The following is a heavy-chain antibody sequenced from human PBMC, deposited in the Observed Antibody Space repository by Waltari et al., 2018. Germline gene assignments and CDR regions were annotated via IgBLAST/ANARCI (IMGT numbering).Heavy chain of an antibody. CDR1: GYTFTSYG. CDR2: ISAYNGNT. V-gene: IGHV1-18*01. J-gene: IGHJ5*02. CDR3: ARWVTTVSSGDWFDP. D-gene: IGHD4-17*01. Sequence: QVQLVQSGAEVKKPGASVKVSCKASGYTFTSYGISWVRQAPGQGLEWMGWISAYNGNTNYAQKFQGWVTMTRDTSISTAYMELSRLRSDDTAVYYCARWVTTVSSGDWFDPWGQGTLVTVSS.